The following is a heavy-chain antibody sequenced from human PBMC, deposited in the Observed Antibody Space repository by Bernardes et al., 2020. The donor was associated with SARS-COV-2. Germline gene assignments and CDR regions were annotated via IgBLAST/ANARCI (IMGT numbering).Heavy chain of an antibody. V-gene: IGHV3-74*01. CDR3: ARDPIAARPTFDY. CDR2: INEDGSYR. D-gene: IGHD6-6*01. Sequence: GGSLRLSCAASGFIFSSYCMHWVRQVPGEGLVWVSRINEDGSYRDYADSVKDRFTISRDNARNTLYLQMNSLRAEDTAVYYCARDPIAARPTFDYWGQGTLVTVSS. J-gene: IGHJ4*02. CDR1: GFIFSSYC.